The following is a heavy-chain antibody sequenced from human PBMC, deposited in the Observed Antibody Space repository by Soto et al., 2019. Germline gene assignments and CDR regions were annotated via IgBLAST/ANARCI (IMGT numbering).Heavy chain of an antibody. CDR3: ERFPGLVGDSS. CDR1: GGTFSSYA. V-gene: IGHV1-69*12. D-gene: IGHD4-17*01. Sequence: QVQLVQSGAEVKKPGSSVKVSCKASGGTFSSYAISWVRQAPGQGLEWMGGIIPIFGTANYAQKFQGRVTITADESTSTDYMELSSMRSEDTAVYYCERFPGLVGDSSWGQGTLVTVSS. J-gene: IGHJ5*02. CDR2: IIPIFGTA.